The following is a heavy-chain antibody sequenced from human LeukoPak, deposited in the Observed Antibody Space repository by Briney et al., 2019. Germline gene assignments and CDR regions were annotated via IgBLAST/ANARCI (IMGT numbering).Heavy chain of an antibody. CDR1: GFTFSDYY. V-gene: IGHV3-11*06. CDR3: ASSGWWGYFDY. Sequence: GGSLRLSCEASGFTFSDYYMSWIRQAPGKGLEWVSSISSSSSYIYYADSVKGRFTISRDNSKNTLYLQMNSLRAEDTAVYYCASSGWWGYFDYWGQGTLVTVSS. CDR2: ISSSSSYI. D-gene: IGHD6-19*01. J-gene: IGHJ4*02.